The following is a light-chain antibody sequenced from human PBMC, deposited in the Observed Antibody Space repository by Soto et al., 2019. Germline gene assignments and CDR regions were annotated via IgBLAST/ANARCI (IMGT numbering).Light chain of an antibody. CDR3: QQYNSWLNT. CDR1: QSVSSNY. Sequence: EMVLTQSPGTLSLSQGERATLTCRASQSVSSNYLAWFQQRPGQAPRLLISGASSRATGIPDRFSGSGSGTEFTLIISMLQAEDSVGYYSQQYNSWLNTFGQGTRLDVK. J-gene: IGKJ1*01. V-gene: IGKV3-20*01. CDR2: GAS.